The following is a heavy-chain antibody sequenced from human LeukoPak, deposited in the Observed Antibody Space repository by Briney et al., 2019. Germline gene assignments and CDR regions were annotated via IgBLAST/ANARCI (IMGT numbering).Heavy chain of an antibody. Sequence: GGSLRLSCAASGFSFSSESMNWVRQAPGKGLEWVSSISRSSNYIYYADSMKGRFTISRDNAKNSLYLQINSLRAEDTAVYYCAKGGHGGVTRDLDYWGQGTLVTVSS. J-gene: IGHJ4*02. CDR1: GFSFSSES. V-gene: IGHV3-21*06. CDR2: ISRSSNYI. CDR3: AKGGHGGVTRDLDY. D-gene: IGHD2-8*02.